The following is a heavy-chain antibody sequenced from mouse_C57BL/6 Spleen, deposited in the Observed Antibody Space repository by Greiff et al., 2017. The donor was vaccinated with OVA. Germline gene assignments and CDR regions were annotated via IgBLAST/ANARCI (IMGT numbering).Heavy chain of an antibody. CDR2: IYPGSGST. J-gene: IGHJ3*01. V-gene: IGHV1-55*01. CDR1: GYTFTSYW. D-gene: IGHD2-1*01. Sequence: QVQLQQPGAELVKPGASVKMSCKASGYTFTSYWITWVKQRPGQGLEWIGDIYPGSGSTNYNEKFKGKSTLTVDTSSSTAYMQLSSLTSEDSAVYYCARRSRNPWFAYWGQGTLVTVSA. CDR3: ARRSRNPWFAY.